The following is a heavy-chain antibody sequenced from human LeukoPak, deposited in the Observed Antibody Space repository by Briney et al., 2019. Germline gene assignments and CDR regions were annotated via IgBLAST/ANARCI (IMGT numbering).Heavy chain of an antibody. CDR1: GGSFSTYY. CDR3: ARGVVLTGYPLDF. Sequence: SETLSLTCSVSGGSFSTYYWSWIRQPPGKGLEWIGFIYYSGSTDYNPSLKSRVTISVDTSKRQLSLKLSSVTAADTAVYYCARGVVLTGYPLDFWGRGTLVTVSS. CDR2: IYYSGST. J-gene: IGHJ4*02. V-gene: IGHV4-59*01. D-gene: IGHD3-9*01.